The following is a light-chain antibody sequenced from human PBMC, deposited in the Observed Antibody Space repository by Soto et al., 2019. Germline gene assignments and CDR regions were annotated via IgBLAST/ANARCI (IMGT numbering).Light chain of an antibody. Sequence: EIVLTQSPGTLSLSPGERATLCCRATESVVSNYLAWYQLKPGQAPRLLIYEASSVEAGVLSRFRESGSGTDFAFTIRRLQPDDIATYYCQQYENLPTFGQGTLLEVK. V-gene: IGKV3-20*01. CDR3: QQYENLPT. CDR1: ESVVSNY. CDR2: EAS. J-gene: IGKJ5*01.